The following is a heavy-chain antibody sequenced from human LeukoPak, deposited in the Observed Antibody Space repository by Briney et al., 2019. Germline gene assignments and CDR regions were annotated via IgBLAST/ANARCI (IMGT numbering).Heavy chain of an antibody. Sequence: GGSLRLSCAASGFTFSSYSMNWVRQAPGKGLEWVSSISSSSSYIYYADSVKGRFPISRDNAKNSLYLQMNSLRAEDTAVYYCARDRGRGSSSKLDPWGQGTLVTVSS. J-gene: IGHJ5*02. CDR2: ISSSSSYI. V-gene: IGHV3-21*01. D-gene: IGHD6-13*01. CDR1: GFTFSSYS. CDR3: ARDRGRGSSSKLDP.